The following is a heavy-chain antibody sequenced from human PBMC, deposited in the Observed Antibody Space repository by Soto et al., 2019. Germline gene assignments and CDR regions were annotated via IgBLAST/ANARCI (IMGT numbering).Heavy chain of an antibody. CDR2: INHSGST. V-gene: IGHV4-34*01. J-gene: IGHJ4*02. D-gene: IGHD6-13*01. CDR1: GGSFSGYY. Sequence: QVQLQQWGAGLLKPSETLSLTCAVYGGSFSGYYWSWIRQPPGKGLEWIGEINHSGSTNYIPSLKSRVTISVDTSKHQFSLKLSSVTAADTAVYYCARAGIAAVPDYWGQGTLVTVSS. CDR3: ARAGIAAVPDY.